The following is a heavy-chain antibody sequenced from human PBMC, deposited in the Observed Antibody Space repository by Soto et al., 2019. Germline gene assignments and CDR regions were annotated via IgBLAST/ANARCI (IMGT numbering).Heavy chain of an antibody. CDR3: ARDGEAAELTIAARPGNFDY. V-gene: IGHV1-69*13. CDR2: IITIFGPV. J-gene: IGHJ4*02. CDR1: GGTFRRYA. Sequence: GATVKVSCKASGGTFRRYAISWVRQGSGQRPEWMGGIITIFGPVKYTQKFPSGVTLTADESTSTAYMELSSLKSEDTAVYYCARDGEAAELTIAARPGNFDYWGQGTLVTVSS. D-gene: IGHD6-6*01.